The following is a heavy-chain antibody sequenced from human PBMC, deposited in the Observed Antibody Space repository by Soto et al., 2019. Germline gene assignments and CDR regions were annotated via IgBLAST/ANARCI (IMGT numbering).Heavy chain of an antibody. Sequence: QVQLVESGGGVVQPGRSLRLSCAASGFTFSSYGMHWVRQAPGKGLEWVAVISYDGSNKYYADSVKGRFTISRDNSKNTLYLQMNSRRAEDTAVYYCANIRDYWGQGTLVTVSS. V-gene: IGHV3-30*18. CDR1: GFTFSSYG. CDR3: ANIRDY. J-gene: IGHJ4*02. CDR2: ISYDGSNK. D-gene: IGHD1-20*01.